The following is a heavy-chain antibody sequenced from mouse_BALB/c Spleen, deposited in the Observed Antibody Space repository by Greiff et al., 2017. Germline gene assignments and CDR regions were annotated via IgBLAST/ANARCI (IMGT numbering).Heavy chain of an antibody. CDR2: IYPGDGDT. CDR3: ARSDLNDYFAY. J-gene: IGHJ3*01. CDR1: GYTFTSYW. D-gene: IGHD2-4*01. V-gene: IGHV1-87*01. Sequence: QVQLQQSGAELARPGASVKLSCKASGYTFTSYWMQWVKQRPGQGLEWIGAIYPGDGDTRYTQKFKGKATLTADKSSSTAYMQLSSLASEDSAVYYCARSDLNDYFAYWGQGTLVTVSA.